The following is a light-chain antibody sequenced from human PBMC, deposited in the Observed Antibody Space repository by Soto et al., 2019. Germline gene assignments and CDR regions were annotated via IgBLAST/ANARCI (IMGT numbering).Light chain of an antibody. V-gene: IGLV2-14*03. Sequence: QSALTQPASVSDSPGQSITISCTGTSSDVGGSSFVSWYQQHPGKPPKLIIYDVANRPSGVSNRVSGSKSGSTASLIISRLQTEDEADYYCVSYTSSTTYVFGTGTKLTVL. CDR2: DVA. J-gene: IGLJ1*01. CDR3: VSYTSSTTYV. CDR1: SSDVGGSSF.